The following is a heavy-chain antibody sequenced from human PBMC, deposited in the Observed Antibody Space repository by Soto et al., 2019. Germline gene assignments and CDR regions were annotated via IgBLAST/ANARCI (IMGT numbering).Heavy chain of an antibody. V-gene: IGHV3-72*01. CDR3: ARASRFGDSSGYYPYYFDY. D-gene: IGHD3-22*01. CDR1: GFTFSDHY. CDR2: TRNKANSYTT. Sequence: GGSLRVSCAASGFTFSDHYMDWVRQAPGKGLEWVGRTRNKANSYTTEYAASVKGRFTISRDDSKNSLYLQMNSLKTEDTAVYYCARASRFGDSSGYYPYYFDYWGQGTLVTVSS. J-gene: IGHJ4*02.